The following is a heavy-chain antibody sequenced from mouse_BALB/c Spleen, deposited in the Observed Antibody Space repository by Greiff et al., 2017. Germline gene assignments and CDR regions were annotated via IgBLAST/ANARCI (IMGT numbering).Heavy chain of an antibody. Sequence: EVKLMESGGGLVKPGGSLKLSCAASGFTFSSYAMSWVRQTPEKRLEWVASISSGGRTYYPDSVKGRFTISRDNARNILYLQMSSLRSEDTAMYYCAKGHYGGSDAMEYWGEGTSDTVSS. CDR3: AKGHYGGSDAMEY. CDR2: ISSGGRT. D-gene: IGHD1-1*01. V-gene: IGHV5-6-5*01. J-gene: IGHJ4*01. CDR1: GFTFSSYA.